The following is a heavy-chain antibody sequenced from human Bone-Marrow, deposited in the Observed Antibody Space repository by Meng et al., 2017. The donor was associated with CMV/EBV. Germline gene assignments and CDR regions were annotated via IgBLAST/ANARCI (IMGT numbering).Heavy chain of an antibody. CDR3: AGGSSSQGFEY. CDR1: GGSISSTNW. CDR2: IYQSGTT. J-gene: IGHJ4*02. V-gene: IGHV4-4*02. Sequence: SEPLSLTCAISGGSISSTNWWSWVRQPPGKGLEWTGEIYQSGTTNYNPSLKSRVTMSIDRSKNQFSLKLTSVTAADTAIYYCAGGSSSQGFEYWGRGTLVTVSS.